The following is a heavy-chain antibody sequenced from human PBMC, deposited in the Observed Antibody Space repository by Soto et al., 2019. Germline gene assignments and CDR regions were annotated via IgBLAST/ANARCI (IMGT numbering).Heavy chain of an antibody. J-gene: IGHJ5*02. Sequence: TLSLTCTVSGGSISSGDYYWSWIRQPPGKGLEWIGYIYYSGSTYYNPSLKSRVTISVDTSKNQFSLKLSSVTAADTAVYYCARAEGYCSGGSCYARAYWFDPWGQGTLVTVSS. V-gene: IGHV4-30-4*01. D-gene: IGHD2-15*01. CDR1: GGSISSGDYY. CDR3: ARAEGYCSGGSCYARAYWFDP. CDR2: IYYSGST.